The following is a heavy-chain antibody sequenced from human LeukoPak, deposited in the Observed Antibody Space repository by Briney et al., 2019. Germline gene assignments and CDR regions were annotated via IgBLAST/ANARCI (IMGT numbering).Heavy chain of an antibody. Sequence: GGSLRLSCAASGFTFSSYGMHCVRQAPGKGLEWVAFIRYDGSNKYYADSVKGRFTISRDNSKNTLYLQMDSLRAEDTAVYYCARGRDGYRFFDYWGQGTLVTVSS. V-gene: IGHV3-30*02. CDR2: IRYDGSNK. D-gene: IGHD5-24*01. CDR3: ARGRDGYRFFDY. CDR1: GFTFSSYG. J-gene: IGHJ4*02.